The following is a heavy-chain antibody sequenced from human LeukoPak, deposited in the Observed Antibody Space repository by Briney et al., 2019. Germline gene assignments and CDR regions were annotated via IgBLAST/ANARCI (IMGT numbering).Heavy chain of an antibody. J-gene: IGHJ6*03. CDR3: ARMMATSYYYYYYMDV. CDR2: IYYSGST. Sequence: SETLSLTCTVSGGSISSSSYYWGWIRQPPGKGLEWIGSIYYSGSTYYNPSLKSRVTISVDTSKNQFSLKLSSVTAADTAVYYCARMMATSYYYYYYMDVWGKGTTVTVSS. CDR1: GGSISSSSYY. D-gene: IGHD5-24*01. V-gene: IGHV4-39*07.